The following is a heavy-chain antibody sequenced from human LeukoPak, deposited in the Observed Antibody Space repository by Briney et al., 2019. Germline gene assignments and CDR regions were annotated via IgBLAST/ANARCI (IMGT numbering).Heavy chain of an antibody. CDR3: SRAIPQNFLGN. Sequence: GGSLRLSCAASGFTFSNEMNWVRQAPGKGLEWVSYISSSGSTIYYADSVKGRFTISRDNAKNSLYLQMNSLRAEDTAVYYCSRAIPQNFLGNWGQGTLVTVSS. J-gene: IGHJ4*02. D-gene: IGHD2/OR15-2a*01. V-gene: IGHV3-48*03. CDR1: GFTFSNE. CDR2: ISSSGSTI.